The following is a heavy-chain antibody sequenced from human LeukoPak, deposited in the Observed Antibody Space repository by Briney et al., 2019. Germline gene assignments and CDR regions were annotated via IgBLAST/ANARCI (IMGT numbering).Heavy chain of an antibody. CDR3: ARLPQLAAAIYYFDY. D-gene: IGHD6-13*01. V-gene: IGHV4-39*01. J-gene: IGHJ4*02. CDR2: IYYSGST. Sequence: PSETLSLTCTVSGGSISISSYYWGWIRQPPGKGLEWIGSIYYSGSTYYNPSLKSRVTISVDTSKNQFSLKLSSVTAADTAVYYCARLPQLAAAIYYFDYWGQGTLVTVSS. CDR1: GGSISISSYY.